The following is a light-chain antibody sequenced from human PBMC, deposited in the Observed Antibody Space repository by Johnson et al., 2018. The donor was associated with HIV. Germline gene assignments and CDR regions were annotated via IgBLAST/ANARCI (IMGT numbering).Light chain of an antibody. V-gene: IGLV1-51*01. J-gene: IGLJ1*01. CDR2: DNN. Sequence: QSVLTQPPSVSAAPGQKVTISCSGSSSNIGNNDVSWYQQLPGTAPKLLIYDNNKRPSGIPDRFSGSKSGTSATLGITGLQTGDEADYYCGTCDSSLSIYVFGPGTQVTVL. CDR3: GTCDSSLSIYV. CDR1: SSNIGNND.